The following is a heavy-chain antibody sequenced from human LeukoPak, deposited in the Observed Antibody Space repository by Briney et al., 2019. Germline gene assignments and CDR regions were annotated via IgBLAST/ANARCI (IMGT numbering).Heavy chain of an antibody. CDR1: GYTFTSYD. CDR2: MNPNRGNT. CDR3: ASSTGYTVTTVGPDYYYGIDV. J-gene: IGHJ6*02. D-gene: IGHD4-17*01. Sequence: ASVKVSCKASGYTFTSYDINWVRQATGQGLEWMGWMNPNRGNTGYAQKFQGRVTMTRNTSISTAYMELSSLRSEDTAVYYCASSTGYTVTTVGPDYYYGIDVWGQGTTVTVSS. V-gene: IGHV1-8*01.